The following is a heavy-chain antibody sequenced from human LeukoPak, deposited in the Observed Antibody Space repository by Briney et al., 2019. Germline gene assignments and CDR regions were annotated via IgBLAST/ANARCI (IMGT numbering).Heavy chain of an antibody. Sequence: GGSLRLSCAASGFTFSSYWMSWVRQAPGKGLEWVANIKQDGSEKYYVDSVKGRFTISRDNAKNSLYLQMNSLRAEDTAVYYCARDLVALSDYVWGSYPTWGQGTLVTVSS. J-gene: IGHJ5*02. CDR1: GFTFSSYW. V-gene: IGHV3-7*01. CDR2: IKQDGSEK. CDR3: ARDLVALSDYVWGSYPT. D-gene: IGHD3-16*02.